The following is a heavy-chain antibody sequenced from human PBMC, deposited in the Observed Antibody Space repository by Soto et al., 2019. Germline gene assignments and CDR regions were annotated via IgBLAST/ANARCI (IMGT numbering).Heavy chain of an antibody. V-gene: IGHV1-69*01. CDR1: GGTFSSYA. J-gene: IGHJ4*02. Sequence: QVQLVQSGAEVKKPGSSVKVSCKASGGTFSSYAISWVRKAPGQGLEWMGGIIPIFNKANYAQKFQGRVTINADESTNIAYMELSSMRSEDTAVYYGAIDRYCGGGNCYARVVDYWGQGTLVTVSS. CDR3: AIDRYCGGGNCYARVVDY. D-gene: IGHD2-21*01. CDR2: IIPIFNKA.